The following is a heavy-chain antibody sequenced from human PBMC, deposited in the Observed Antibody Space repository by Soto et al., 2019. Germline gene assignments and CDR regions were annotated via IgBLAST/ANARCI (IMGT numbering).Heavy chain of an antibody. V-gene: IGHV4-59*01. CDR2: LYYTGST. D-gene: IGHD3-3*01. Sequence: SETLSLTCNVSGGSISDFYWGWIRQSPGKRLEWIGYLYYTGSTNYNPALKSRVTISLDTSKNQFSLKVRSVTAADTAVYYCARGGGYDFRSSQAPPIDVWGQGTTVTVSS. CDR3: ARGGGYDFRSSQAPPIDV. CDR1: GGSISDFY. J-gene: IGHJ6*02.